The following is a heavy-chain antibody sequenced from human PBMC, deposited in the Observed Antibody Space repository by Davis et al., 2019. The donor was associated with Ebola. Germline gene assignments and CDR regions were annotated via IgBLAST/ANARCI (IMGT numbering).Heavy chain of an antibody. J-gene: IGHJ4*02. Sequence: MPSETLSLTCTVSGGSISSGDYYWSWIRQPPGKGLEWIGYIYYSGSTNYNPSLKSRVSISVDTSKNQFSLKLSSVTAADRAVYYCARGGTNGDPAVYWGQGTLVTVSS. CDR3: ARGGTNGDPAVY. CDR2: IYYSGST. CDR1: GGSISSGDYY. D-gene: IGHD4-17*01. V-gene: IGHV4-61*08.